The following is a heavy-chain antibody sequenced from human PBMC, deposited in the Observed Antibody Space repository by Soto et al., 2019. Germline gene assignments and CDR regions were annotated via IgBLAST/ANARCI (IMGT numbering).Heavy chain of an antibody. CDR2: SYYSGSA. Sequence: SETLSLTCTVSGDSISSGGYYWSWIRQHPGKGLEWIGYSYYSGSAYYNPSLRSRVSISVDTSKNQFSLKLSSVTAADTAVYYCARARLRSPTWFDPWGQGTQVTVSS. CDR1: GDSISSGGYY. D-gene: IGHD3-3*01. V-gene: IGHV4-31*03. CDR3: ARARLRSPTWFDP. J-gene: IGHJ5*02.